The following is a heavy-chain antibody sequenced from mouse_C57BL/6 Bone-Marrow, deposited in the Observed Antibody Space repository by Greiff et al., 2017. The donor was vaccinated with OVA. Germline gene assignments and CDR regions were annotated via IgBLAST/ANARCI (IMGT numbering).Heavy chain of an antibody. CDR3: ARFRLGYAMDY. CDR1: GYAFTNYL. CDR2: INPGSGGT. Sequence: VQLQQSGAELVRPGTSVKVSCKASGYAFTNYLIEWVKQRPGQGLEWIGVINPGSGGTNYNEKFKGKATLTADKSSSTAYMQLSSLTSEDSAVYFCARFRLGYAMDYWGQGTSVTVSS. J-gene: IGHJ4*01. D-gene: IGHD4-1*01. V-gene: IGHV1-54*01.